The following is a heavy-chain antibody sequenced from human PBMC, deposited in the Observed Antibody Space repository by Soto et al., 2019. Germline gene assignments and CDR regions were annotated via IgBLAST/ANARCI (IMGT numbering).Heavy chain of an antibody. D-gene: IGHD3-10*01. V-gene: IGHV4-34*01. CDR1: GGSFSGYY. Sequence: QVQLQQWGAGLLKPSETLSLTCAVYGGSFSGYYWSWIRQTPGKGLEWIGEINDSGSTNTNPSLKSRLTILVDTPXNQFSLXXXXXXXADTAVYYCARGLLLWFGELSRRGGYYYYMDVWGKGTTVTVSS. J-gene: IGHJ6*03. CDR3: ARGLLLWFGELSRRGGYYYYMDV. CDR2: INDSGST.